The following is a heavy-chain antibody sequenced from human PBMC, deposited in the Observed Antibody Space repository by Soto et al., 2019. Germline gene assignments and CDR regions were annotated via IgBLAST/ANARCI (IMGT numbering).Heavy chain of an antibody. CDR3: ARAYCSSTSCEDWGYYYYYMDV. V-gene: IGHV3-33*01. D-gene: IGHD2-2*01. Sequence: PGGSLRLSCAASGFTFSSYGMHWVRQAPGKGLEWVAVIWYDGSNKYYADSVKGRFTISRDNSKNTLYLQMNSLRAEDTAVYYCARAYCSSTSCEDWGYYYYYMDVWGKGTTVTVSS. CDR1: GFTFSSYG. J-gene: IGHJ6*03. CDR2: IWYDGSNK.